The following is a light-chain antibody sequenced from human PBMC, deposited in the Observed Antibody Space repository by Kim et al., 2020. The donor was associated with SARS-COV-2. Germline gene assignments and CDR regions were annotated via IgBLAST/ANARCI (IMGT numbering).Light chain of an antibody. CDR2: GAS. CDR3: QQYYAAPYT. CDR1: QSLLYASNNKNY. Sequence: RATIDCKSTQSLLYASNNKNYLAWYQQRPGQPPKLLFYGASTRESGIPDRFSGSGSGTDFALTISNLQAEDVAVYYCQQYYAAPYTFGQGTKLEI. V-gene: IGKV4-1*01. J-gene: IGKJ2*01.